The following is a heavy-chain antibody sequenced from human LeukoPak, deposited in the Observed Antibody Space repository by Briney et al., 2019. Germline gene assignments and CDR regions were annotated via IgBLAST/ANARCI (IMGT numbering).Heavy chain of an antibody. V-gene: IGHV1-2*06. CDR1: GYTFTGYY. CDR3: AREGADYYDSSGYYYFDY. D-gene: IGHD3-22*01. J-gene: IGHJ4*02. CDR2: INPNSGGT. Sequence: ASVKVSCKASGYTFTGYYMHWVRQAPGQGLEWMGRINPNSGGTNYAQKFQGRVTMTRDTSISTAYMELGRLRSDDTAVYYCAREGADYYDSSGYYYFDYWGQGTLVTVSS.